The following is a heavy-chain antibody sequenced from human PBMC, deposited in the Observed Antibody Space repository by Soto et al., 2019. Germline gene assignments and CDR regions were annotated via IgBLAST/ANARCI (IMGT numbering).Heavy chain of an antibody. CDR3: ARVVPATRYFGA. J-gene: IGHJ5*02. V-gene: IGHV4-30-2*01. Sequence: GPGPGFSSETLSLTCTVSGGSIIDDNYSWSWVRQPPGKGLEWIGYIYHSGTTYYNPSLNSRVTISVDGSSSHFTLKLTSVMAADTAVYYCARVVPATRYFGASGPGILVTVSS. D-gene: IGHD2-15*01. CDR1: GGSIIDDNYS. CDR2: IYHSGTT.